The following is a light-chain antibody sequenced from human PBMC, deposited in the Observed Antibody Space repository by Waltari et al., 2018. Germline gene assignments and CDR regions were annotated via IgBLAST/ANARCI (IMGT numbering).Light chain of an antibody. V-gene: IGLV2-14*01. CDR1: SSDVGAYNY. J-gene: IGLJ2*01. CDR2: GVS. Sequence: QSALTQPASVSGSPGQSITISCTGTSSDVGAYNYVSWYQHHPGKAPKLMIYGVSNRPSGGSNRFPGSKSGNTASPTISGGQAEDEADYYCSSYTGSSTLVIFGGGTKLTVL. CDR3: SSYTGSSTLVI.